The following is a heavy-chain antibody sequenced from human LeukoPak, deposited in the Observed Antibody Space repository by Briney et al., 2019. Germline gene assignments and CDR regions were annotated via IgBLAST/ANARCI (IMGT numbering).Heavy chain of an antibody. CDR2: ISGSGGST. CDR1: GFTFRSYA. J-gene: IGHJ5*02. V-gene: IGHV3-23*01. CDR3: AKDAHITMIVEVRFWFDP. D-gene: IGHD3-22*01. Sequence: GGSLRLSCAASGFTFRSYAMSWVRQAPGKGLEWVSAISGSGGSTYYADSVKGRFTISRDNSKNTLYLQMNSLRAEDTAVYYCAKDAHITMIVEVRFWFDPWGQGTLVTVSS.